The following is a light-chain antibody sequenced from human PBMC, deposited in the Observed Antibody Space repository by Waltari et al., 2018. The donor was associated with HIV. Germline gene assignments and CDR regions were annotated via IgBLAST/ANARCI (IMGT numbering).Light chain of an antibody. CDR3: SSYTTTSLPVI. CDR2: EVD. CDR1: RSDVGASKF. J-gene: IGLJ2*01. V-gene: IGLV2-14*01. Sequence: SLIQPLSMSGSPGPSLTISCSGTRSDVGASKFVSWYQVFPGEAPRLILYEVDHRPSGISGRFSGSKSGNTASLTISALQPEDEAHYFCSSYTTTSLPVIFGGGTILAVL.